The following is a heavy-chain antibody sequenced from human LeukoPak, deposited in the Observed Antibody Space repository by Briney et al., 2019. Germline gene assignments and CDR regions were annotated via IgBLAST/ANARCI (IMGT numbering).Heavy chain of an antibody. Sequence: GESLKISCKGSRYSFTSYWIGWVRQMPGKGLEWMGIIYPGDSDTRYSPSFQGQVTISADKSISTAYLQWSSLKASDTAMYYCARLNQGSSSWPIRTLDYWGQGTLVTVSS. D-gene: IGHD6-13*01. CDR2: IYPGDSDT. J-gene: IGHJ4*02. CDR3: ARLNQGSSSWPIRTLDY. V-gene: IGHV5-51*01. CDR1: RYSFTSYW.